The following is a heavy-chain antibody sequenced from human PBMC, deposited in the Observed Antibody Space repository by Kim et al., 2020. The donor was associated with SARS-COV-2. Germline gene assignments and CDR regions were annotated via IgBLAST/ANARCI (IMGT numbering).Heavy chain of an antibody. CDR3: SRKWELRDQVFDF. CDR1: GFSFGDYG. Sequence: PGGSLRLSCTASGFSFGDYGIHWFRQAPGKGLEWVGLIRKKANGGTAEYAASMNGRLFMSRDDSRNIAYLQMNSLTTEDTAIYHCSRKWELRDQVFDFWGQGTLVTVSS. J-gene: IGHJ4*02. V-gene: IGHV3-49*03. CDR2: IRKKANGGTA. D-gene: IGHD1-26*01.